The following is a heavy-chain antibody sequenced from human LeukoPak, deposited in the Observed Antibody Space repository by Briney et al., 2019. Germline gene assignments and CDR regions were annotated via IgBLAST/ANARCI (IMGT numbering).Heavy chain of an antibody. D-gene: IGHD3-22*01. CDR2: IIPIFGIA. Sequence: SVKVSCKASGGTFSSYAISWVRQAPGQGLEWKGRIIPIFGIANYAQKFQGRVTITANKSTSTTYMELSSLRSEDTAVYYCARAVMRYDSSGDRRPFDYWGQGTLVTVSS. V-gene: IGHV1-69*04. CDR1: GGTFSSYA. CDR3: ARAVMRYDSSGDRRPFDY. J-gene: IGHJ4*02.